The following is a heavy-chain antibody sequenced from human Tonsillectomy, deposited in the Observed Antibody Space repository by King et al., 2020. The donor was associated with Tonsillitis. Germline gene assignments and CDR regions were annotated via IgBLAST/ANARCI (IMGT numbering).Heavy chain of an antibody. CDR3: AREGYCSGGNCYFSY. V-gene: IGHV1-69*01. J-gene: IGHJ4*02. CDR1: GGTFSNYP. D-gene: IGHD2-15*01. Sequence: VQLVESGAEVKKPGSSVKVSCKASGGTFSNYPISWVRQAPGQGXXWXXXXXXIXGXXXSEXKYQGRVTITADESTSTAYMELSSLRSEDTAVYYCAREGYCSGGNCYFSYWGQGTLVTVSS. CDR2: XXXIXGXX.